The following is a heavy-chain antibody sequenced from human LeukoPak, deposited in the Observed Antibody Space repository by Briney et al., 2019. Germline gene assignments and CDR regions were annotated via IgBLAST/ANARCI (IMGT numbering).Heavy chain of an antibody. D-gene: IGHD5-24*01. V-gene: IGHV3-30-3*01. CDR1: GFTFSSYA. J-gene: IGHJ6*02. CDR3: ARGGWLQFSYYYYGMDV. Sequence: GGSLRLSCAASGFTFSSYAMHWVRQAPGKGLEWVAVISYDGSNKYYADSVKGRFTLSRDNSKNTLYLQMNSLRAEDTAVYYCARGGWLQFSYYYYGMDVWGQGTTVTVSS. CDR2: ISYDGSNK.